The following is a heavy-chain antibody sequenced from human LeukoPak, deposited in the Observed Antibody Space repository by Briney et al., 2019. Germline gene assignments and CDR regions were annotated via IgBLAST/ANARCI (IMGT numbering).Heavy chain of an antibody. CDR1: GFTVSSYY. V-gene: IGHV3-53*01. CDR2: FYIGGST. J-gene: IGHJ5*02. D-gene: IGHD5-24*01. CDR3: ARSRDGYNFDD. Sequence: GESLKISCAASGFTVSSYYMSWVRQAPGKGLEWVSIFYIGGSTYYADSVKGRFTISRDNSKNTLYLQMKSLRAEDTAVYFCARSRDGYNFDDWGQGTLVTVSS.